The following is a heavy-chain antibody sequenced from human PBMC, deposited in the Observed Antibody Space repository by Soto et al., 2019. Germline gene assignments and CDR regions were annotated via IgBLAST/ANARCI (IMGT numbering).Heavy chain of an antibody. J-gene: IGHJ6*02. Sequence: ASVKVSCKATGYTFTSYGISWVRQAPGQGLEWMGWISAYNGNTNYAQKLQGRVTMTTDTSTSTAYMELRSLRSDDTAVYYCARDGEGLRFLEWLSSTRYYGMDVWGQGTTVTVSS. CDR1: GYTFTSYG. CDR2: ISAYNGNT. V-gene: IGHV1-18*04. CDR3: ARDGEGLRFLEWLSSTRYYGMDV. D-gene: IGHD3-3*01.